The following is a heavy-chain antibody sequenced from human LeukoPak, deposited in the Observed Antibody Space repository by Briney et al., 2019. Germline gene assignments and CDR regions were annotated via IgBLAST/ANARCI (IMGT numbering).Heavy chain of an antibody. CDR2: IYYSGST. J-gene: IGHJ5*02. CDR3: ARDGNPTDWFDP. Sequence: SETLSLTCTVSGGSISSYYWSWIRQPPGKGLEWIGYIYYSGSTNYNPSLKSRVTISVDTSKNQFSLKLSSVTAADTAVYYCARDGNPTDWFDPWGQGTLVTVSS. V-gene: IGHV4-59*01. CDR1: GGSISSYY. D-gene: IGHD2/OR15-2a*01.